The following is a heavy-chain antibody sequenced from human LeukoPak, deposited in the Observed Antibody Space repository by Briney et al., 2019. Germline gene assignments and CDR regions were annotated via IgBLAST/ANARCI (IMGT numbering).Heavy chain of an antibody. D-gene: IGHD3-3*01. CDR2: ISGNGGST. CDR3: AKGPQLGVRFADY. CDR1: GFTFSIHA. Sequence: AGGSLRLSCAASGFTFSIHAMSWVRQAPGQGLEWVSTISGNGGSTYYADSVKGRFTISRDNSKNTLYLQMNSLRVEDTAVYYCAKGPQLGVRFADYWGQGTLVTVSS. V-gene: IGHV3-23*01. J-gene: IGHJ4*02.